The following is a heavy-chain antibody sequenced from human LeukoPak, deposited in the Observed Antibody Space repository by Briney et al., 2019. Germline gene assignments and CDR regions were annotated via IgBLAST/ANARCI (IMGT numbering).Heavy chain of an antibody. CDR3: ARYGGRTRGFDY. V-gene: IGHV3-11*03. J-gene: IGHJ4*02. Sequence: GGSLRLSCAASGFTFSDYHMSWIRQAPGKGLEWVSHISGSSGYTNYADSVEGRITISRDNAKNSLYLQMNSLRDEDTAFYYCARYGGRTRGFDYWGQGTLVTVSS. D-gene: IGHD3-16*01. CDR1: GFTFSDYH. CDR2: ISGSSGYT.